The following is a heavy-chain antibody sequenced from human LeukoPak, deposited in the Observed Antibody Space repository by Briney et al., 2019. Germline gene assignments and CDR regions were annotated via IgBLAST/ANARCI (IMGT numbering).Heavy chain of an antibody. CDR3: ARGVRRVAATYYFDY. V-gene: IGHV4-59*01. Sequence: SETLSLTCTVSGGSISSYYWSWIRQPPGKGPEWIGYIYYSGSTNYNPSLKSRVTISVDTSKNQFSLKLSSVTAADTAVYYCARGVRRVAATYYFDYWGQGTLVTVSS. J-gene: IGHJ4*02. CDR2: IYYSGST. CDR1: GGSISSYY. D-gene: IGHD2-15*01.